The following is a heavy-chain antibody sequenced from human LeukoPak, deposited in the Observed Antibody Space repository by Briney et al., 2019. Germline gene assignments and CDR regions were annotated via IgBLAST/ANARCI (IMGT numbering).Heavy chain of an antibody. CDR2: IYPGDSDT. CDR1: GYSFTTYW. CDR3: ARLVFSGGDGGAFDI. Sequence: GESLKISCKGSGYSFTTYWIAWVRQMPGKGLEWMGIIYPGDSDTGYSPSFQGQVTISADKSISTAYLQWSSLKASDTAMYYCARLVFSGGDGGAFDIWGQGTMVTVSS. V-gene: IGHV5-51*01. J-gene: IGHJ3*02. D-gene: IGHD4-23*01.